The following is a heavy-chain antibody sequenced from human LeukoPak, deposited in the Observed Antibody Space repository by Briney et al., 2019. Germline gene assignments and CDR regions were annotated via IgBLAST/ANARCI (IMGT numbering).Heavy chain of an antibody. CDR1: GYTFTSYT. D-gene: IGHD1-14*01. J-gene: IGHJ3*01. Sequence: ASVKVSCKASGYTFTSYTIHWVRQAPGQSLEWMGWINIGKGDSKCSQGFQGRVTLTRDTSATTAYLEVSSLRPEDMAVYYCARERGIRDAFDFWGQGTMVTASS. CDR3: ARERGIRDAFDF. CDR2: INIGKGDS. V-gene: IGHV1-3*03.